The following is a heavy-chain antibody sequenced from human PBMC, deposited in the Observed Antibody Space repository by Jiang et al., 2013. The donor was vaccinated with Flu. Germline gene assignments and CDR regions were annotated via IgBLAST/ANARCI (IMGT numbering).Heavy chain of an antibody. CDR2: INPSGGTT. CDR3: AKTTGDEDAFDI. Sequence: GAEVKKPGASVKISCKASAKTFTIYYVHWARQAPGQGPEWMGIINPSGGTTTYAQKFQGRVTMTRDTSTSIVYMELNSLRSEDTAMYYCAKTTGDEDAFDIWGQGTRSSSLQ. D-gene: IGHD5-24*01. J-gene: IGHJ3*02. V-gene: IGHV1-46*01. CDR1: AKTFTIYY.